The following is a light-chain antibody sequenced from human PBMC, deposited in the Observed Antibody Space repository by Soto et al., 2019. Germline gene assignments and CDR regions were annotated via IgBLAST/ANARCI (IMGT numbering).Light chain of an antibody. CDR3: LSYTSSSTWV. V-gene: IGLV2-14*01. CDR2: DVS. CDR1: SSDGGGYAH. Sequence: QSALTQPTSVSGSPGQSITISCTGTSSDGGGYAHGSWYQQHPGKAPKFVIYDVSNRPSGVSNLFSGSKSGNTASLTISGLQAEDEADYYCLSYTSSSTWVFGGGTKVAVL. J-gene: IGLJ3*02.